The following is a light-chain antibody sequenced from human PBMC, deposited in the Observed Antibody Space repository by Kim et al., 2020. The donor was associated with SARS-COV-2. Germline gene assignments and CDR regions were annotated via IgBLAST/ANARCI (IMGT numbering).Light chain of an antibody. CDR3: QQYGSSPRYT. J-gene: IGKJ2*01. V-gene: IGKV3-20*01. Sequence: EIVLTQSPGTLSLSPGERATLSCRASQSLSSSHLAWYQQKPGQAPRLLIYGTSTRATDIPDRFSGSGSGTDFTLTISRLEPEDFAVYYCQQYGSSPRYTFGQGTKLEI. CDR1: QSLSSSH. CDR2: GTS.